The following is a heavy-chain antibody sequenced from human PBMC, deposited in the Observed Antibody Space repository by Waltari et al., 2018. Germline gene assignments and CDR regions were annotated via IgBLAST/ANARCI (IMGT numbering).Heavy chain of an antibody. CDR1: GGSISSYY. CDR2: IYYSGST. D-gene: IGHD2-15*01. CDR3: ARGYCSGGSCIFAFDI. Sequence: QVQLQESGPGLVKPSETLSLTCPVSGGSISSYYWSWIRQPPGKGLEWIGYIYYSGSTNYNPSLKSRVTISVDTSKNQFSLKLSSVTAADTAVYYCARGYCSGGSCIFAFDIWGQGTMVTVSS. J-gene: IGHJ3*02. V-gene: IGHV4-59*01.